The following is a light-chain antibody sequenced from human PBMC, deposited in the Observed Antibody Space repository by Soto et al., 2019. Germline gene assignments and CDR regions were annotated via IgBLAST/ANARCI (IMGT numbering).Light chain of an antibody. CDR2: GAS. Sequence: GWTQTKGTLSLSPGERATLSCRASQSVSSRLAWYQQKPGQAPRLLISGASSRATGIPDRFSGSGSATDFTLTISRLEPEDFALYYCQQYGSSPITFGQGTRLAIK. V-gene: IGKV3-20*01. CDR1: QSVSSR. J-gene: IGKJ5*01. CDR3: QQYGSSPIT.